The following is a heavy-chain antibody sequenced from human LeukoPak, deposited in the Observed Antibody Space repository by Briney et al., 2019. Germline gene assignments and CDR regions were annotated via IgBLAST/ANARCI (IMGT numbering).Heavy chain of an antibody. Sequence: SETLSLTCAVSGGSISSSNWWSWVRQPPGKGLEWIGYIYYSGSTNYNPSLKSRVTISVDTSKNQFSLKLSSVTAADTAVYYCARHGIAVAVDYWGQGTLVTVSS. V-gene: IGHV4-4*02. CDR2: IYYSGST. CDR3: ARHGIAVAVDY. J-gene: IGHJ4*02. D-gene: IGHD6-19*01. CDR1: GGSISSSNW.